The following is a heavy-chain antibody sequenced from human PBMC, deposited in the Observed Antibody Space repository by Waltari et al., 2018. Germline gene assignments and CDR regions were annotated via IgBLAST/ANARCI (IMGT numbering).Heavy chain of an antibody. V-gene: IGHV3-23*01. CDR3: AKDLAVADPFDY. CDR1: GFTFSSYA. CDR2: ISGSGGST. D-gene: IGHD6-19*01. J-gene: IGHJ4*02. Sequence: EVQLLESGGGLVQPGGSLRLSCAASGFTFSSYAMSWVRQAPGKGLEWVSAISGSGGSTYDADSVKGRFTISRDNSKNTLYRQMNSLRAEDTAVYYCAKDLAVADPFDYWGQGTLVTVSS.